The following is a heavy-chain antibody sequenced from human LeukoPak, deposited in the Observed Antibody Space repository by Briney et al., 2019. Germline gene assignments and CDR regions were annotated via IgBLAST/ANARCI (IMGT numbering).Heavy chain of an antibody. CDR1: GFTVSSNY. V-gene: IGHV3-53*01. J-gene: IGHJ4*02. D-gene: IGHD3-9*01. Sequence: GSLRLSCAASGFTVSSNYMTWVRQAPGKGLEWVSVIYIAGGTYYADSVKGRFTISRDNSKNTLYLQMNSLRAEDTAVYYCARAAKKLRYFDWLPLDYWGQGTLVTVSS. CDR3: ARAAKKLRYFDWLPLDY. CDR2: IYIAGGT.